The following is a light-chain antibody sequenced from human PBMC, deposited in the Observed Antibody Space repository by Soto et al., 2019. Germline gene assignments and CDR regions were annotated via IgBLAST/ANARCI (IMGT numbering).Light chain of an antibody. Sequence: EVVMTQSPATLSVSPGERATLSCRASQSVSSYLAWYQQKPGQAPRLLIYDASTRATGVPARFSGSGSGTEFTLTISSLQSEDFAVYYCQQYQNWPPITFGQGTRLEIK. J-gene: IGKJ5*01. CDR2: DAS. V-gene: IGKV3-15*01. CDR1: QSVSSY. CDR3: QQYQNWPPIT.